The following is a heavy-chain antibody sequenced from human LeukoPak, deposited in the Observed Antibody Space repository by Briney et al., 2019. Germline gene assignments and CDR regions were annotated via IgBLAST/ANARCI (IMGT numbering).Heavy chain of an antibody. CDR2: ISGSGGST. CDR3: ATEAGYCSTTTCYVDY. CDR1: GFTFSSYA. V-gene: IGHV3-23*01. J-gene: IGHJ4*02. Sequence: GGSLRLSCAASGFTFSSYAMNWVRQAPGKGLEWVSGISGSGGSTYYADSVKGRFTISRDNSKNTLYLQMNSLRAEDTAVYYCATEAGYCSTTTCYVDYWGQGILVTVSS. D-gene: IGHD2-2*03.